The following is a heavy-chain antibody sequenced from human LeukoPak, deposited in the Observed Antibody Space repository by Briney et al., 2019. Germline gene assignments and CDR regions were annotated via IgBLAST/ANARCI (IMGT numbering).Heavy chain of an antibody. Sequence: GGSLRLSCAASGFTFSSYSMNWVRQAPGKGLEWVSSISSSSSYIYYADSVKGRFTISRDNAKNSLYLQMNSLRAEDTAVYYCARPPESGYDAFDIWGQGTMVTVSS. CDR1: GFTFSSYS. CDR2: ISSSSSYI. D-gene: IGHD3-3*01. J-gene: IGHJ3*02. CDR3: ARPPESGYDAFDI. V-gene: IGHV3-21*01.